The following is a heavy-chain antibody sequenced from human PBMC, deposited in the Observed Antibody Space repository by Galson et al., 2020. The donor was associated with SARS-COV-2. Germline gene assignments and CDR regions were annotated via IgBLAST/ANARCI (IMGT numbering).Heavy chain of an antibody. CDR2: VNSVGSVT. V-gene: IGHV3-74*01. D-gene: IGHD5-18*01. Sequence: GGSLRLSCAASGFTFSGYWMHWVRQGPGKGLQWVSRVNSVGSVTSYADSVKGRFTISRDNAKNTLYLQMNSLRAEDTAVYYCARDKMGYNYGHDAFDIWGQGTMVTVSS. CDR3: ARDKMGYNYGHDAFDI. J-gene: IGHJ3*02. CDR1: GFTFSGYW.